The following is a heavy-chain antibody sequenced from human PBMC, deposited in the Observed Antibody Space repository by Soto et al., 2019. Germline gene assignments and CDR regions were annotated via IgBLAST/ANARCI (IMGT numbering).Heavy chain of an antibody. CDR2: IYYSGST. CDR3: AREETAVDY. J-gene: IGHJ4*02. CDR1: GGSVSGGRCY. V-gene: IGHV4-61*01. Sequence: SETLSLTCTVSGGSVSGGRCYWSWIRQPPGKGLEWIGCIYYSGSTNYNPSLKSRVTISIDTSKNQFSLRLSSVTAADTAIYYCAREETAVDYWGQGTLVTVSS.